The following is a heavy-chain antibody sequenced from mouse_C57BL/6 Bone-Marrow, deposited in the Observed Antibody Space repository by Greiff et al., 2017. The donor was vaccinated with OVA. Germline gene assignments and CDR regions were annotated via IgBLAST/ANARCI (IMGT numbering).Heavy chain of an antibody. J-gene: IGHJ2*01. D-gene: IGHD2-1*01. V-gene: IGHV8-8*01. CDR3: ARYCNYGGYFDY. CDR2: IWWDDDK. CDR1: GFSLSTFGMG. Sequence: QVTLKVCGPGILQPSQTLSLTCSFSGFSLSTFGMGVGWIRQPSGKGLEWLANIWWDDDKYYNPALKSRLTISKATSKNQVFLKIANVDTADTATYYCARYCNYGGYFDYWGQGTTLTVSS.